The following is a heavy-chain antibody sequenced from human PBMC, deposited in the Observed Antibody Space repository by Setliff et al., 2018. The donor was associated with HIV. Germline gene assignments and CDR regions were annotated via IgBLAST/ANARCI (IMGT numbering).Heavy chain of an antibody. Sequence: SVKVSCKASGGTFSSYVISWVRQAPGQGLEWMGGIIPIFGTANYAQKFQGRVTITADESASTAYMELSSLRPDDTAMYYCATDPGYSSTWYSESFQHWGQGTVVTVSS. D-gene: IGHD6-13*01. CDR2: IIPIFGTA. V-gene: IGHV1-69*13. J-gene: IGHJ1*01. CDR3: ATDPGYSSTWYSESFQH. CDR1: GGTFSSYV.